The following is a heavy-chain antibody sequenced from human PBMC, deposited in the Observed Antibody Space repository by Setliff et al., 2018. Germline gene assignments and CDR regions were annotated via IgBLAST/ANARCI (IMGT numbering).Heavy chain of an antibody. CDR2: IYIGGSA. J-gene: IGHJ4*02. V-gene: IGHV4-34*01. CDR1: GGSFSGYF. Sequence: SETLSLTCAVYGGSFSGYFWTWIRQSPGKGLEWIGHIYIGGSANYNPSLKSRVTISMDTSKNQFSLKVSSVTAADTAVYYCARSFSRREKFLLDYWGQGALVTVSS. CDR3: ARSFSRREKFLLDY.